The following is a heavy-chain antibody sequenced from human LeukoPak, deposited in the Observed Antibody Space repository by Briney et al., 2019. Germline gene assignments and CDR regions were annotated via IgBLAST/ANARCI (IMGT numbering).Heavy chain of an antibody. Sequence: PSETLSLTCTVSGGSISTYYWSWIRQPAGKGLEWIGRLSSSGTTNYNTSLKNRVTMSVDTSTNQLSLNLTSVTAADTAVYYCAREVSGSDYYRAYDYWGQGTLVTVSS. D-gene: IGHD3-3*01. CDR1: GGSISTYY. CDR2: LSSSGTT. CDR3: AREVSGSDYYRAYDY. J-gene: IGHJ4*02. V-gene: IGHV4-4*07.